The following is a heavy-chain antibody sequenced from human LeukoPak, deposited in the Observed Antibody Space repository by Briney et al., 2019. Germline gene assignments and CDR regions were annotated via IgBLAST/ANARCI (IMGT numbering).Heavy chain of an antibody. CDR3: ARDVFYGMDV. J-gene: IGHJ6*02. Sequence: ASGNVSCKASGYTVTIYGISWVRQARGQGLEWMGWISAYKGNTNCSQKLQGRVTITTNTSTSTAYMALRSLRSDDTAVYYCARDVFYGMDVWGQGTTVTVSS. V-gene: IGHV1-18*01. D-gene: IGHD3-10*01. CDR1: GYTVTIYG. CDR2: ISAYKGNT.